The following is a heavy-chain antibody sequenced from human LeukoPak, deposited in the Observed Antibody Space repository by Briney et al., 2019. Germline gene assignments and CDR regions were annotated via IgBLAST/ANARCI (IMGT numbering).Heavy chain of an antibody. CDR2: ISSSSSYI. V-gene: IGHV3-21*01. Sequence: PGVSLTLSCAASGFTFSSYNMNWVRQAPGKGLEWVSSISSSSSYIYYADSVKGRFTISRDNAKNSLYLQMNSLRAEDTAVYYCAREGVWIQLWNFDYWGQGTLVTVSS. D-gene: IGHD5-18*01. J-gene: IGHJ4*02. CDR1: GFTFSSYN. CDR3: AREGVWIQLWNFDY.